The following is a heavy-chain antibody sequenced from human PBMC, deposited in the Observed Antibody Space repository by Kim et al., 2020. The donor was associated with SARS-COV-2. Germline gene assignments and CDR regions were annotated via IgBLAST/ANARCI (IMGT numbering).Heavy chain of an antibody. CDR3: AKEDSITMVQGVFYGMDV. D-gene: IGHD3-10*01. J-gene: IGHJ6*02. Sequence: KGRFTRSRDNSKNTLYLKMTSLRAEDTAVYYCAKEDSITMVQGVFYGMDVWGQGTTVTVSS. V-gene: IGHV3-23*01.